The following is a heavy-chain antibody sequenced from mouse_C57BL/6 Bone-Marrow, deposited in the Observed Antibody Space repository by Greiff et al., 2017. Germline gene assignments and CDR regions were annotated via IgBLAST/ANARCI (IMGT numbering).Heavy chain of an antibody. Sequence: VQLQQSGAELVRPGASVKLSCKASGYTFTDYYINWVKQRPGQGLEWIARIYPGSGNTYYNEKFKGKATLTAEKSSITAYMQLSSLSSEDSAVYFCARWFPVGDYWGQGTSGTVSS. CDR1: GYTFTDYY. CDR3: ARWFPVGDY. CDR2: IYPGSGNT. D-gene: IGHD2-2*01. V-gene: IGHV1-76*01. J-gene: IGHJ4*01.